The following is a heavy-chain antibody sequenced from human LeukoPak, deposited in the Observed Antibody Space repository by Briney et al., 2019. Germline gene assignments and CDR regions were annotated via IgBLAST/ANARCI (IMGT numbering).Heavy chain of an antibody. V-gene: IGHV3-74*01. CDR1: GLTFSSHW. CDR3: AGLVGRYSSGLYYYYFDY. CDR2: ITNDGSST. Sequence: GGSLRLSCAASGLTFSSHWMHWVRQAPGKGLVWVSRITNDGSSTTYADSVKGRFTISRDNAKNMLYLQVNSLRAADTAVYYCAGLVGRYSSGLYYYYFDYWGQGTLVTVSS. D-gene: IGHD3-22*01. J-gene: IGHJ4*02.